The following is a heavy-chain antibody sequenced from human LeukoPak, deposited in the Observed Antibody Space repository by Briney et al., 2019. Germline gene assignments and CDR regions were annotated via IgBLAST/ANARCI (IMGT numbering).Heavy chain of an antibody. CDR1: GITFSSYG. V-gene: IGHV3-23*01. CDR2: ISSTGGTT. D-gene: IGHD6-13*01. Sequence: GGSLRLSCAASGITFSSYGMSWVRQAPGKGLEWVSSISSTGGTTYYADSVKGRFTISRDNSKNTLYLQMNSLRAEDTAVYYCAKDGVSSWYSGHYYYYMDVWGKGTTVTVSS. CDR3: AKDGVSSWYSGHYYYYMDV. J-gene: IGHJ6*03.